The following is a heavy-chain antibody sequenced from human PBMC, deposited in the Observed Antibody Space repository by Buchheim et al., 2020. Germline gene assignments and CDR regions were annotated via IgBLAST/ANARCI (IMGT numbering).Heavy chain of an antibody. CDR3: ARGGEYCSSTSCYYYYYYYMDV. V-gene: IGHV4-34*01. J-gene: IGHJ6*03. CDR1: GGSFSGYY. Sequence: QVQLQQWGAGLLKPSETLSLTCAVYGGSFSGYYWSWIRQPPGKGLEWIGEINHSGSTNYNPSLKSRVTISVDPSKNQFSLKLSSVTAADTAVYYCARGGEYCSSTSCYYYYYYYMDVWGKGTT. D-gene: IGHD2-2*01. CDR2: INHSGST.